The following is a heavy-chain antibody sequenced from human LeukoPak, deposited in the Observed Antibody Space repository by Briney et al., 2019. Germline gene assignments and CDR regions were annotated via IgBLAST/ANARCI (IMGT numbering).Heavy chain of an antibody. CDR3: TISHDF. CDR2: LNEDGTKT. Sequence: GGSLRLSCETSGFFFSNYWMTWVRQAPGKGLDWVANLNEDGTKTYYADSVRGRFTISRDSAKNSVYLQMNSLRAEDTALYYCTISHDFWGLGTMVTVPS. J-gene: IGHJ4*02. V-gene: IGHV3-7*01. CDR1: GFFFSNYW.